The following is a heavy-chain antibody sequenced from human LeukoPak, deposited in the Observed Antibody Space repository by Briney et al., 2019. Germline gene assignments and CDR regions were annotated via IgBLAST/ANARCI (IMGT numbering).Heavy chain of an antibody. Sequence: SETLSLTCTISGGSISSSSYSWGWIRQPPGKGLEWFGSIYYSGSTYYNPSLKIRVTISVDTSKNQFSLKLSSVTAADTAVYYCARQSGYCSGGSCYSHFDYWGQGTLVTVSS. D-gene: IGHD2-15*01. CDR3: ARQSGYCSGGSCYSHFDY. J-gene: IGHJ4*02. V-gene: IGHV4-39*01. CDR2: IYYSGST. CDR1: GGSISSSSYS.